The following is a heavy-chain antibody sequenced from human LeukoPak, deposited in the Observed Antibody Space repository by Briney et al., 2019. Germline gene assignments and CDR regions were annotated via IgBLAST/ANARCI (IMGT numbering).Heavy chain of an antibody. CDR1: GYTFTSYG. CDR2: ISAYNGNT. Sequence: ASVKVSCKASGYTFTSYGINWVRQAPAQGLEWMGWISAYNGNTNYAQKLQGRVTMTTDTSTSTAYMEVSSLRSDDTAVYYCAREVPYYSSVYCQPFDYWGQGTLVT. D-gene: IGHD3-22*01. V-gene: IGHV1-18*01. J-gene: IGHJ4*02. CDR3: AREVPYYSSVYCQPFDY.